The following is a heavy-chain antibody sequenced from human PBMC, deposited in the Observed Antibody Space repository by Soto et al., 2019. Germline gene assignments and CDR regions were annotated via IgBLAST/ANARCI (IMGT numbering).Heavy chain of an antibody. J-gene: IGHJ3*02. Sequence: GGSLRLSCAASGFTVSSNYMSWVRQAPGKGLEWVSVIYSGGSTYYADSVKGRFTISRDNSKNTLYLQMNSLRAEDTAVYYCARVPHRSKYYYDSSGNDAFDIWGQGT. V-gene: IGHV3-66*01. CDR1: GFTVSSNY. CDR2: IYSGGST. D-gene: IGHD3-22*01. CDR3: ARVPHRSKYYYDSSGNDAFDI.